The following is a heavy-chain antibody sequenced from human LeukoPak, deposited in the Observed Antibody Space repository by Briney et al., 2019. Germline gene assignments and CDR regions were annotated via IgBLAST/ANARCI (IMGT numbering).Heavy chain of an antibody. Sequence: GGSLRLSCAASGFTFSSYSMNWVRQAPGKGLEWVSAISGSGGSTYYADSVKGRFTISRDNSKNTLYLQMNSLRAEDTAVYYCAKDKTAAPFYYYGMDVWGQGTTVTVSS. CDR2: ISGSGGST. J-gene: IGHJ6*02. CDR3: AKDKTAAPFYYYGMDV. D-gene: IGHD6-25*01. V-gene: IGHV3-23*01. CDR1: GFTFSSYS.